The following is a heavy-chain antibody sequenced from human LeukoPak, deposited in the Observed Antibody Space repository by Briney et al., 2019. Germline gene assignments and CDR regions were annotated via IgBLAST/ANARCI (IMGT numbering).Heavy chain of an antibody. Sequence: PGGSLRLSCAASGFRFSSYAMHWVRQGPGKGLEWVSLISGDGTRVYYADSMKGRFTISRDNSKNSLYLQMNSLRTEDTALYYCAKGAGYNNGDSSDIWGLGTMVTVSS. D-gene: IGHD5-24*01. CDR2: ISGDGTRV. J-gene: IGHJ3*02. CDR3: AKGAGYNNGDSSDI. CDR1: GFRFSSYA. V-gene: IGHV3-43*02.